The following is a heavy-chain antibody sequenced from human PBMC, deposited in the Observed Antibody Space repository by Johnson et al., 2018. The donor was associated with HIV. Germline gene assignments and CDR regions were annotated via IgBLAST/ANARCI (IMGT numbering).Heavy chain of an antibody. CDR1: GFTFDDYA. Sequence: VQLVESGGGLVQPGRSLRLSCAASGFTFDDYAMHWVRQAPGKGLEWVSGISWNSGSIGYADSVKGRFTISRDNAKNTLYLHMNSLRAEDTAVYYCASGDDEGFWGQGTMVTVSS. V-gene: IGHV3-9*01. CDR3: ASGDDEGF. D-gene: IGHD5-12*01. J-gene: IGHJ3*01. CDR2: ISWNSGSI.